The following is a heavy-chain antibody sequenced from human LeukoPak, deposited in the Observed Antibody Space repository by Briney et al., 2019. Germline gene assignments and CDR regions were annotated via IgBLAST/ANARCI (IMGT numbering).Heavy chain of an antibody. D-gene: IGHD4-17*01. J-gene: IGHJ4*02. V-gene: IGHV3-7*01. CDR1: GFTFSNYW. CDR3: ARESRGRSKIDY. Sequence: GGSLRLSCAASGFTFSNYWMSWVRQAPGKGPEWVANIKKDGSEKYYVDSVKGRFTISRDNANNSLYVQMNSLRVEDTGVYYCARESRGRSKIDYWGQGTLVTVSP. CDR2: IKKDGSEK.